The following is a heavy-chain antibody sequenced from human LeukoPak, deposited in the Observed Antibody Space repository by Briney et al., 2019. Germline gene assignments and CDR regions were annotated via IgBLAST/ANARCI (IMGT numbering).Heavy chain of an antibody. CDR3: ARGRGTTPVDY. J-gene: IGHJ4*02. CDR2: IYHSGST. V-gene: IGHV4-30-2*01. D-gene: IGHD4-11*01. CDR1: GGSISSGGYY. Sequence: PSQTLSLTCTVSGGSISSGGYYWSWIRQPPGKGLEWIGYIYHSGSTYYNPSLKSRVTISVDRSKNQFSLKLSSVTAADTAVYYCARGRGTTPVDYWGQGTLVTVSS.